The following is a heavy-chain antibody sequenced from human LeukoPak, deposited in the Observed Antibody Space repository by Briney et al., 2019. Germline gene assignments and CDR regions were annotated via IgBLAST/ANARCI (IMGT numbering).Heavy chain of an antibody. Sequence: PGGSLRLSCAASGFTFSSYGMHWVRQAPGKGLEWVAVISYDGSNKYYADSVKGRFTISRDNSKNTLYLQMNSLRAEDTAVYYCATFTERENYHYTANLGGQGTLVIVS. J-gene: IGHJ4*02. D-gene: IGHD3-16*02. CDR3: ATFTERENYHYTANL. CDR1: GFTFSSYG. CDR2: ISYDGSNK. V-gene: IGHV3-30*03.